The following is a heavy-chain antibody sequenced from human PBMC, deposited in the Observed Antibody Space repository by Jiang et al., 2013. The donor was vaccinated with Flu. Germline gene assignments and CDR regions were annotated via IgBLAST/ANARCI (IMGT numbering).Heavy chain of an antibody. D-gene: IGHD3-10*01. V-gene: IGHV1-18*01. CDR2: ISAYTGKT. Sequence: WISAYTGKTNYAKKFQGRVTMTRDTSTSTAYMDLTSLRSDDTAVYFCATMVRGVPNWFDPWGQGTLVTISS. J-gene: IGHJ5*02. CDR3: ATMVRGVPNWFDP.